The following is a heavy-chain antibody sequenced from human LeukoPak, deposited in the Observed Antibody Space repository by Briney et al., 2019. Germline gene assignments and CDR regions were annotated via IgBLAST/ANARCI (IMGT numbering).Heavy chain of an antibody. J-gene: IGHJ5*02. CDR1: GFSFSTYW. CDR3: TRRVDATRWYDP. Sequence: GGSLRLSCAASGFSFSTYWMHWVRQAPGEGLGWVSRINGDGSTTNYADSVKGRFTISRDNAKNTLYLQMNSLRAEDTAVYYCTRRVDATRWYDPWGQGTLVTVSS. D-gene: IGHD2-15*01. V-gene: IGHV3-74*01. CDR2: INGDGSTT.